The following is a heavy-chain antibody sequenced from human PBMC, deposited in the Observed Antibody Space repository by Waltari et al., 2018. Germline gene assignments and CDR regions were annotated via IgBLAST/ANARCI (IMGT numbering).Heavy chain of an antibody. Sequence: EVQLVESGGGLVQPGGSLRLSCAASGFTFSRHWISWVRQAPGKGLEWVANIKQDGSEKYYVDSVKGRFTISRDNAKNSLYLQMNSLRAEDTAVYYCARYKGALAAVGVWGKGTTVTVSS. CDR2: IKQDGSEK. J-gene: IGHJ6*04. CDR3: ARYKGALAAVGV. CDR1: GFTFSRHW. V-gene: IGHV3-7*01. D-gene: IGHD6-13*01.